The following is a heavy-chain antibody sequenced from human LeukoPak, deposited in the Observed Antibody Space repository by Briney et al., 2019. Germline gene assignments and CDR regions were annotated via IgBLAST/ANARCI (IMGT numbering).Heavy chain of an antibody. CDR3: ARVDGRLQPFGY. D-gene: IGHD5-24*01. Sequence: HSGGSLRLSCAASGFTFSSYWMHWVRQAPGKGLVWVSRINSDGSSTSYADSVKGRFTISRDNAKNTLYLQMNSLRAEDTAVYYCARVDGRLQPFGYWGQGTPVTVSS. CDR2: INSDGSST. V-gene: IGHV3-74*01. J-gene: IGHJ4*02. CDR1: GFTFSSYW.